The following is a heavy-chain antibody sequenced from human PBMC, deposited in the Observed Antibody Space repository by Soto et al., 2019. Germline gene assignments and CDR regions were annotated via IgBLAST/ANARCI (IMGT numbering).Heavy chain of an antibody. CDR3: TRDPLRVSLSQTYGMDV. Sequence: LQVVECGGGLVQPGGSLRLSCAASGFAFSSFSMNWVSQAPGKGLEWISYISSTTTTIYYADSVKARFTISRDSAENSLYLQLNSLRDEDTAVYFCTRDPLRVSLSQTYGMDVWSQGTTVTVSS. CDR1: GFAFSSFS. J-gene: IGHJ6*02. D-gene: IGHD2-8*01. CDR2: ISSTTTTI. V-gene: IGHV3-48*02.